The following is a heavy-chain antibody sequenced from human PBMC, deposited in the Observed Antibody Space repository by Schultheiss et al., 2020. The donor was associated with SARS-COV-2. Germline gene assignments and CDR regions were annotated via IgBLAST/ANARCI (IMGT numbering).Heavy chain of an antibody. Sequence: GGSLRLSCAASGFTFSSYEMNWVRQAPGKGLEWVSYVSGSGTTIHYADSVKGRFTISRDNAKNSLYLQMNSLRAEDTAVYYCARGPQGSVGDSYGYVDYWGQGILVTVSS. CDR1: GFTFSSYE. V-gene: IGHV3-48*03. CDR2: VSGSGTTI. J-gene: IGHJ4*02. CDR3: ARGPQGSVGDSYGYVDY. D-gene: IGHD5-18*01.